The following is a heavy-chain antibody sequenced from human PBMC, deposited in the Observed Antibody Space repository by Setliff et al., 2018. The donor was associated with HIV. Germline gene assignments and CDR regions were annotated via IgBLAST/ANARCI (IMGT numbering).Heavy chain of an antibody. Sequence: SVKVSCKASGGTFSNYGMSWVRQAPGQGLEWMGGIIPIPGTANYAQKFQGRVAITTDESTSTAYMELSGLRSEDTAVYYCARDFGGYCSSMSCPGLFDPWGQGTLVTVSS. CDR3: ARDFGGYCSSMSCPGLFDP. CDR2: IIPIPGTA. CDR1: GGTFSNYG. V-gene: IGHV1-69*05. D-gene: IGHD2-2*01. J-gene: IGHJ5*02.